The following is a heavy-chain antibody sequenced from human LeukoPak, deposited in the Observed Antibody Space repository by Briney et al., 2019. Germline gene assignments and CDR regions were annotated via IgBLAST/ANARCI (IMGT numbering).Heavy chain of an antibody. CDR2: IKSKTVGGTT. CDR1: GFTFSNAW. V-gene: IGHV3-15*01. CDR3: TAGVDY. Sequence: GGSLRLSCAASGFTFSNAWMSWVRQAPGQGLEWVGRIKSKTVGGTTDYAAPVKGRFTISRDDSKNTLYLQMNSLKTEDTAVCYCTAGVDYWGQGTLVTVSS. J-gene: IGHJ4*02.